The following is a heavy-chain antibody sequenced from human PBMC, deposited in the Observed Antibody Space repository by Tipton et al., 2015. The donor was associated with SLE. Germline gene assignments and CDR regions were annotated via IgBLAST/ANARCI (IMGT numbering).Heavy chain of an antibody. CDR1: GYSISSGYY. CDR3: ASVPY. CDR2: IYHSGST. J-gene: IGHJ4*02. V-gene: IGHV4-38-2*02. Sequence: TLSLTCTVSGYSISSGYYWGWIRQPPGKGLEWIGSIYHSGSTYYNPSLKSRVAISVDTSKNQFSLKLSSVTAADTAVYYCASVPYWGQGTLVTVSS.